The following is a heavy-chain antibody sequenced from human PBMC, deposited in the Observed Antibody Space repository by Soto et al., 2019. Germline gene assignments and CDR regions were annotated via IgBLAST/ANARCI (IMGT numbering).Heavy chain of an antibody. Sequence: QLQLQESGPGLVKPSETLSLTCTVSGGSISSSSYYWGWIRQAPGKGLEWIGRIYYSGSTYYNPSLNSRITRSVDPSHNQFPLKLSSVTAADTAVDSCARHIDYWGQGTLVTVSS. CDR1: GGSISSSSYY. CDR2: IYYSGST. V-gene: IGHV4-39*01. CDR3: ARHIDY. J-gene: IGHJ4*02.